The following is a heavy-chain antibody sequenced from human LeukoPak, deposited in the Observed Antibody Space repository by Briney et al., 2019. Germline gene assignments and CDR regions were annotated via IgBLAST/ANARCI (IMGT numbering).Heavy chain of an antibody. CDR1: GGSISGYY. CDR3: AREGNIIRFLND. D-gene: IGHD3-3*01. CDR2: IYTSGST. J-gene: IGHJ4*02. Sequence: PETLSLTCTVSGGSISGYYWSWIRQPAGKGLEWIGRIYTSGSTNYNPSLKSRVTMSVDTSKNQFSLKLTSVTAADTAVYYCAREGNIIRFLNDWGQGTLVTVSS. V-gene: IGHV4-4*07.